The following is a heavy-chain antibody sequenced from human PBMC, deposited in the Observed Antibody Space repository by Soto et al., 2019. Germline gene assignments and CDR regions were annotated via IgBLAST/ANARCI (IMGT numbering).Heavy chain of an antibody. D-gene: IGHD3-22*01. CDR1: GESFIGHS. CDR3: STRAYDTNGYYRFDP. CDR2: INHSGRV. Sequence: PDTLYLTCSVYGESFIGHSWTWIRQSPGKGLEWIGDINHSGRVNYSPSLKSRVTISLDTSKNQFSLTLSAVTAADTAMYYCSTRAYDTNGYYRFDPWGQGTLVTVS. V-gene: IGHV4-34*01. J-gene: IGHJ5*01.